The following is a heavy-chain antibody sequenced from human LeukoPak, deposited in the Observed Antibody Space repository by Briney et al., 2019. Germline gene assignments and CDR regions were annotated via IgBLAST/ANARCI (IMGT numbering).Heavy chain of an antibody. V-gene: IGHV3-74*01. Sequence: GGSLRLSCAASGFTFSSYWLHWVRQAPGKGLVWVSRIKGDERSTNYADSVKGRFTISRDNAKNSLYLQMNSLRAEDTAVYYCASTAGPTDYWGQGTLVTVSS. D-gene: IGHD5-18*01. CDR3: ASTAGPTDY. CDR2: IKGDERST. J-gene: IGHJ4*02. CDR1: GFTFSSYW.